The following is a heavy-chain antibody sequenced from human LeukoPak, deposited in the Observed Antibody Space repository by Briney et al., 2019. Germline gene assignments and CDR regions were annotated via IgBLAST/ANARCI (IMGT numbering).Heavy chain of an antibody. Sequence: GGSLRLSCAASGFTFSDYYMSWIRQAPGEGLEWVSYISSSGSTIYYADSVKGRFTISRDNAKNSLYLQMNSLRAEDTAVYYCARVLHKRNYDSSVYYGYWGQGTLVTVSS. CDR2: ISSSGSTI. CDR1: GFTFSDYY. J-gene: IGHJ4*02. D-gene: IGHD3-22*01. V-gene: IGHV3-11*04. CDR3: ARVLHKRNYDSSVYYGY.